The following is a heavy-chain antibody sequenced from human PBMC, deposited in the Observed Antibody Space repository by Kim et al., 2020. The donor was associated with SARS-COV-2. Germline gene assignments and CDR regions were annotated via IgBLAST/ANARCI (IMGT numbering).Heavy chain of an antibody. CDR1: GFTFSSYG. V-gene: IGHV3-30*18. CDR2: ISYDGSNK. J-gene: IGHJ6*02. Sequence: GGSLRLSCAASGFTFSSYGMHWVRQAPGKGLEWVAVISYDGSNKYYADSVKGRFTISRDNSKNTLYLQMNSLRAEDTAVYYCAKGLFGESMIYYYYYYGMDVWGQGTTVTVSS. D-gene: IGHD3-10*02. CDR3: AKGLFGESMIYYYYYYGMDV.